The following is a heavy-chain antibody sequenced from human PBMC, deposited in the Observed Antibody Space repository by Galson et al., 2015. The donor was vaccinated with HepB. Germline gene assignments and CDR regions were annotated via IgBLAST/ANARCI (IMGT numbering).Heavy chain of an antibody. V-gene: IGHV3-53*01. CDR2: VYSGGSK. CDR3: ARVRQWLEKFYYYGMDV. J-gene: IGHJ6*02. D-gene: IGHD5-12*01. CDR1: GFIVGDYH. Sequence: SLRLSCAASGFIVGDYHMSWVRQAPGKGLEWVSLVYSGGSKYYSDSVRGRFTISRDNSKNTLYLQMNSLRAEDTAVYYCARVRQWLEKFYYYGMDVWGQGTTVTVSS.